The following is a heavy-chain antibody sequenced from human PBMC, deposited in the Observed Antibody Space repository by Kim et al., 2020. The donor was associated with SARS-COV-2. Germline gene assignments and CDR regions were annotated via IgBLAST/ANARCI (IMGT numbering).Heavy chain of an antibody. Sequence: GGSLRLSCAPSGIPFNYVYMNWVRQTPGKGLEWVGRIKSKSDGGTTDYAAPVKGRFFISRDDSKNTLYLQIISLKTDDTAVYYCATGSLEVRDIGGGYFDSGGEGTPVTVSS. CDR3: ATGSLEVRDIGGGYFDS. CDR1: GIPFNYVY. J-gene: IGHJ5*01. CDR2: IKSKSDGGTT. D-gene: IGHD3-10*01. V-gene: IGHV3-15*01.